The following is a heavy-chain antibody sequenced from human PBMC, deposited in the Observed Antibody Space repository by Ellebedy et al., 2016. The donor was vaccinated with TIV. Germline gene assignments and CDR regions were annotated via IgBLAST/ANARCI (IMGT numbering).Heavy chain of an antibody. Sequence: ASVKVSCXASGYTFTSYGIRWVRQAPGQGLEWMGWISAYNGNTNYAQKLQGRVTMTTDTSTSTAYMELRSLRSDDTAVYYCEKDRRYCSSTSCENWFDPWGQGTLVTVSS. J-gene: IGHJ5*02. D-gene: IGHD2-2*01. CDR3: EKDRRYCSSTSCENWFDP. CDR1: GYTFTSYG. CDR2: ISAYNGNT. V-gene: IGHV1-18*01.